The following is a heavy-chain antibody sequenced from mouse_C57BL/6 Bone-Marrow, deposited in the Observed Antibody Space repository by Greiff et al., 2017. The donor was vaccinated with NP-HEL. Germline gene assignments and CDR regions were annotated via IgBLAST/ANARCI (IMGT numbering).Heavy chain of an antibody. CDR2: IYPRSGNT. Sequence: VQLQESGAELARPGASVKLSCKASGYTFTSYGISWVKQRTGQGLEWIGEIYPRSGNTYYNEKFKGKATLTADKSSSTAYMELRSLTSEDSAVYFCARWDYNYAMDYWGQGTSVTVSS. D-gene: IGHD2-4*01. CDR1: GYTFTSYG. CDR3: ARWDYNYAMDY. J-gene: IGHJ4*01. V-gene: IGHV1-81*01.